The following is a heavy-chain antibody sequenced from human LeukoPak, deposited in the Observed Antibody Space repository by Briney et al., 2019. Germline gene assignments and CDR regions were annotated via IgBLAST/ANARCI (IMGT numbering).Heavy chain of an antibody. Sequence: QPGGSLRLSFAASGFTFSTNDMSWVRQPPGKGLEWVSAISVVGGSTYYADSVKGRFTSSRDNSKNTLYLQMNSLRAEDTAVYYCAKGGWLEYWGQGTLVTVSS. CDR2: ISVVGGST. CDR1: GFTFSTND. V-gene: IGHV3-23*01. J-gene: IGHJ4*02. CDR3: AKGGWLEY. D-gene: IGHD6-19*01.